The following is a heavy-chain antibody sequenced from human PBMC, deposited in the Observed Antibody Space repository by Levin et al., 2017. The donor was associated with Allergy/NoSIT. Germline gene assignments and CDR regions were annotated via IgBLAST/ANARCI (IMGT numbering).Heavy chain of an antibody. CDR2: IIPIFGTA. V-gene: IGHV1-69*01. CDR1: GGTFSSYA. CDR3: ARGTYYDILSYGMDV. D-gene: IGHD3-9*01. J-gene: IGHJ6*02. Sequence: KISCKASGGTFSSYAISWVRQAPGQGLEWMGGIIPIFGTANYAQKFQGRVTITADESTSTAYMELSSLRSEDTAVYYCARGTYYDILSYGMDVWGQGTTVTVSS.